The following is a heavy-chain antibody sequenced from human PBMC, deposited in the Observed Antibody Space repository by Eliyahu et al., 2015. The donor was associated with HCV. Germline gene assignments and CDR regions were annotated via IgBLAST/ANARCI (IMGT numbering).Heavy chain of an antibody. CDR1: GGSFXGYY. CDR3: ARGFWSGSGYYYYGMDV. D-gene: IGHD3-3*01. CDR2: INHSGST. V-gene: IGHV4-34*01. Sequence: QVQLQQWGAGLLKPSETLSLTCAVYGGSFXGYYWXWIRQPPGKGLEWIGEINHSGSTNYNPSLKSRVTISVDTSKNQFSLKLSSVTAADTAVYYCARGFWSGSGYYYYGMDVWGQGTTVTVSS. J-gene: IGHJ6*02.